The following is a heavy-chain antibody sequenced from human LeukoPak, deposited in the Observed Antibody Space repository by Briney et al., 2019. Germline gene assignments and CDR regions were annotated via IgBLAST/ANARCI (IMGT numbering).Heavy chain of an antibody. CDR1: GGSISSYY. J-gene: IGHJ3*02. CDR2: IYTSGST. V-gene: IGHV4-4*07. CDR3: ARGSVAGDDDAFDI. Sequence: SETLSLTCTVSGGSISSYYWSWIRQPAGRGLEWIGRIYTSGSTNYNPSLKSRVTMSVDTSKNQFSLKLSSVTAADTAVYYCARGSVAGDDDAFDIWGQGTMVTVSS. D-gene: IGHD6-19*01.